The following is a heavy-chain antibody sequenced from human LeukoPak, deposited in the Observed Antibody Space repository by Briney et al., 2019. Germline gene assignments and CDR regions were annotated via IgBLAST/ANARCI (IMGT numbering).Heavy chain of an antibody. CDR2: ISSSSSYI. CDR1: GFAFSSHG. CDR3: ASTVATPSGLDY. D-gene: IGHD6-19*01. V-gene: IGHV3-21*01. J-gene: IGHJ4*02. Sequence: GGSLRLSCAASGFAFSSHGMHWVRQAPGKGLEWVSSISSSSSYIYYADSVKGRFTISRDNAKNSLYLQMNSLRAEDTAVYYCASTVATPSGLDYWGQGTLVTVSS.